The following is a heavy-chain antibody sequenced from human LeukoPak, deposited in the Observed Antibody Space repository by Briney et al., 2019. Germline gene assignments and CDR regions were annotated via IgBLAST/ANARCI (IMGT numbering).Heavy chain of an antibody. J-gene: IGHJ3*02. CDR3: AKGIVVVISGNAFDI. CDR2: ISGSCTNT. CDR1: GFTFSSYA. V-gene: IGHV3-23*01. D-gene: IGHD3-22*01. Sequence: GGSLRLSCAASGFTFSSYAMSWVRKAPGKGLEWVSAISGSCTNTYYADSVKGRFHISRDHSKNSLFLKMKSLSAGHTAIFFCAKGIVVVISGNAFDIWCQGTMVTVSS.